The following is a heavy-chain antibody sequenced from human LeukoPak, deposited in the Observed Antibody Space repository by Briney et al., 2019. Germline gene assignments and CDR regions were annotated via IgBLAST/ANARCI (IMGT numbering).Heavy chain of an antibody. Sequence: PGGSLRLSCAASGFTFDGYAMHWVRQAPGKGLEWVSGISWNSGSTDYADSVKGRFTISRDNAKNSLYLQMNSLRAEDTAVYYCAKDHYYGSGSYLDYWGQGTLVTVSS. CDR2: ISWNSGST. CDR1: GFTFDGYA. J-gene: IGHJ4*02. V-gene: IGHV3-9*01. D-gene: IGHD3-10*01. CDR3: AKDHYYGSGSYLDY.